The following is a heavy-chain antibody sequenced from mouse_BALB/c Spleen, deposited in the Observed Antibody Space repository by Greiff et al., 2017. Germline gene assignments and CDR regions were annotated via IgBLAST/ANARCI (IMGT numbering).Heavy chain of an antibody. V-gene: IGHV1-54*01. CDR1: GYAFTNYL. D-gene: IGHD2-2*01. J-gene: IGHJ2*01. CDR2: INPGSGGT. Sequence: VQLQQSGAELVRPGPSVKVSCKASGYAFTNYLIEWVKQRPGQGLEWIGVINPGSGGTNYTEKFKGKATLTADKSSSTAYMQLSSLTSDDSAVYFCARGWLRRGYFDYWGQGTTLTVSS. CDR3: ARGWLRRGYFDY.